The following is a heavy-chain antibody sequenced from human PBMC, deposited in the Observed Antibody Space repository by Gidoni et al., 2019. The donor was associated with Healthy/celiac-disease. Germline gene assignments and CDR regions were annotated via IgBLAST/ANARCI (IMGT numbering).Heavy chain of an antibody. D-gene: IGHD1-7*01. Sequence: EVQLVESGGGLVKPGGSLRLSCAASGFTFSSYSMNWVRQAPGKGLEWVSSISSSSSYIYYADSVKGRFTISRDNAKNSLYLQMNSLRAEDTAVYYCARDQVMEGLELLFDYWGQGTLVTVSS. V-gene: IGHV3-21*01. CDR3: ARDQVMEGLELLFDY. J-gene: IGHJ4*02. CDR2: ISSSSSYI. CDR1: GFTFSSYS.